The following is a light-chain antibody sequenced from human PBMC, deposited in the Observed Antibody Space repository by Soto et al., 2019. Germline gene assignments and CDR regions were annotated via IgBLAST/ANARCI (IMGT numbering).Light chain of an antibody. J-gene: IGLJ2*01. Sequence: QSVLTQPPSVSAAPGQKVTISCSGTSSNIGANYVSWYQQFPGTPPTLLIYETSQRPSGIPDRFSASKSGTSGTLDITGLQTGDEADYFCATWDSSLRVVVFVGGTKLTVL. V-gene: IGLV1-51*02. CDR3: ATWDSSLRVVV. CDR1: SSNIGANY. CDR2: ETS.